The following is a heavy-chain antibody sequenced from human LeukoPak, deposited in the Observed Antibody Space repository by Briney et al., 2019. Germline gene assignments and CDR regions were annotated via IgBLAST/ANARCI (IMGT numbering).Heavy chain of an antibody. CDR3: AKDRGRTWVQVAN. Sequence: GGSLRLSCAASGFTFSNYSMSWVRQAPGKGLEWVSTISGTGGTTYYADSVKGRFTTSRDNSKNTLYLQMNSLRVEDTAVYYCAKDRGRTWVQVANWGQGTLVTVSP. CDR2: ISGTGGTT. CDR1: GFTFSNYS. J-gene: IGHJ4*02. D-gene: IGHD2-15*01. V-gene: IGHV3-23*01.